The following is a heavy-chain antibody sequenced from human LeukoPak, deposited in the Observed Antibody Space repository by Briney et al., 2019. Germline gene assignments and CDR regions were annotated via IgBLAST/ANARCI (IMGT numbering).Heavy chain of an antibody. CDR3: ARDLGSGAFDY. CDR2: IYYSGST. Sequence: SETLSLTCTDSGGSISSSSYYWGWIRQPPGKGLEWIGSIYYSGSTYYNPSLKSRVTISVDTSKNQFSLKLSSVTAADTAVYYCARDLGSGAFDYWGQGTLVTVSS. CDR1: GGSISSSSYY. D-gene: IGHD6-19*01. J-gene: IGHJ4*02. V-gene: IGHV4-39*07.